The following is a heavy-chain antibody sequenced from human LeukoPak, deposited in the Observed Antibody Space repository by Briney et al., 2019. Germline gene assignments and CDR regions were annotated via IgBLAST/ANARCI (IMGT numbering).Heavy chain of an antibody. Sequence: PGGSLRLSCAASGFTFSSYWMSWVRQAPGKGLEWVANIKQDGSEKYYVDSVKGRFTISRDNAKNSLYLQMNSLRAEDTAVYYCARVNVADYYYYGMDVWGQGTTVTASS. CDR3: ARVNVADYYYYGMDV. D-gene: IGHD6-13*01. CDR1: GFTFSSYW. V-gene: IGHV3-7*01. J-gene: IGHJ6*02. CDR2: IKQDGSEK.